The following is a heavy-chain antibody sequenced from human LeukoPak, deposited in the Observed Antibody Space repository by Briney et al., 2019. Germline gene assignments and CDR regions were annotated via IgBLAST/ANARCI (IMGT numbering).Heavy chain of an antibody. CDR2: ISGYDGNR. CDR1: GYTFSSYG. J-gene: IGHJ4*02. Sequence: ASVEVSCKASGYTFSSYGISWVRQAPGQGLEWMGWISGYDGNRNYAQKFQGRVTITTDPSTSTAYMELRSLRFDGTAVYYCARCDYVWEDYRYRPILYFDFWGQGSLVTVSS. D-gene: IGHD3-16*02. V-gene: IGHV1-18*01. CDR3: ARCDYVWEDYRYRPILYFDF.